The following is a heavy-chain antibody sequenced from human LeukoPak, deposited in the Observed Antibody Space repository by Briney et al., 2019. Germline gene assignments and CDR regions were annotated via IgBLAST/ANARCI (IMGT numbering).Heavy chain of an antibody. CDR1: GFMFRGYG. J-gene: IGHJ4*02. V-gene: IGHV3-30*02. Sequence: GGSLRLSCAASGFMFRGYGMHWVRQAPGKGLEWVAFIRYDGNDKQYADSVKGRFTISRDNSKNTLYLQMNSLRAEDTAVYYCAKDSPYCSSTSCYHYPFDYWGQGTLVTVSS. CDR3: AKDSPYCSSTSCYHYPFDY. CDR2: IRYDGNDK. D-gene: IGHD2-2*01.